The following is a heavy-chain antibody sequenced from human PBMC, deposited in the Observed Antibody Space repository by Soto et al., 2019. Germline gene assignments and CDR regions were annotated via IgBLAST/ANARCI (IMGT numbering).Heavy chain of an antibody. CDR3: ARGLYY. J-gene: IGHJ4*02. CDR1: GGSFSGYY. CDR2: INHSGSA. Sequence: QVQLQQWGAGLLKPSETLSLTCAVYGGSFSGYYWSWIRQPPGKGLEWIGEINHSGSANYNPSLKSRVTISVDTSKNQFSLKLRSVTAADTAVYYCARGLYYWGQGTPVTVSS. V-gene: IGHV4-34*01.